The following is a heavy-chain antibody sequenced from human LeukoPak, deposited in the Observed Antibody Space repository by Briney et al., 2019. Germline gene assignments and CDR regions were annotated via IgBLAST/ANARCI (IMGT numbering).Heavy chain of an antibody. CDR2: ISGSGGST. D-gene: IGHD3-22*01. Sequence: GSLRLSCAASGFTFSSYAMSWVRQAPGKGLEWVSAISGSGGSTYYADSVKGRFTISRDNSKNTLYLQMNSLRAEDTGVYYCAKGGLYYYDSSGYSDYWGQGTLVTVSS. V-gene: IGHV3-23*01. CDR1: GFTFSSYA. J-gene: IGHJ4*02. CDR3: AKGGLYYYDSSGYSDY.